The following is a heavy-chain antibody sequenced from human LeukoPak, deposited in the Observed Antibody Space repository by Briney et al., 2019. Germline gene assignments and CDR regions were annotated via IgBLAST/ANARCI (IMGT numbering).Heavy chain of an antibody. V-gene: IGHV4-34*01. J-gene: IGHJ4*02. Sequence: SETLSLTCAVYGGSFSGYYWSWIRQPPGKGLEWIGEINHSGSTNYNPSLKSRVTISVDTSKNQFSLKLSSVTAAGTAVYYCARVGYFDWQNIDYWGQGTLVTVSS. CDR2: INHSGST. CDR1: GGSFSGYY. CDR3: ARVGYFDWQNIDY. D-gene: IGHD3-9*01.